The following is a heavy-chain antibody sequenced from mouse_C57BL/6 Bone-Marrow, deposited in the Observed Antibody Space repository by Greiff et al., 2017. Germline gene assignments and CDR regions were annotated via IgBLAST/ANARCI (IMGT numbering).Heavy chain of an antibody. CDR1: GYAFSSYW. V-gene: IGHV1-80*01. CDR3: ARRKIYYGPFDY. CDR2: IYPGDGDT. D-gene: IGHD2-1*01. J-gene: IGHJ2*01. Sequence: QVQLQQSGAELVKPGASVKISCKASGYAFSSYWMNWVKQRPGKGLEWIGQIYPGDGDTNYNGKFKGKATLTADKSSSTAYMQLSSLTSEDSAVYFCARRKIYYGPFDYWGQGTTLTVSS.